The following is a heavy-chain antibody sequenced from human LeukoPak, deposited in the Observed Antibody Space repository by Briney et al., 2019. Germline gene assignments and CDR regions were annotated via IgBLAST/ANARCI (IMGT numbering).Heavy chain of an antibody. CDR3: ARGARPAATYYYYYYMHV. Sequence: GGSLRLSCAASGFTFSSYWMHWVRQAPGKGLVWVSRINSDGSSTSYADSVKGRFTISRDNAKNTLYLQINSLRAEDTAVYYCARGARPAATYYYYYYMHVWGKGTTVTVSS. CDR1: GFTFSSYW. J-gene: IGHJ6*03. CDR2: INSDGSST. V-gene: IGHV3-74*01. D-gene: IGHD2-2*01.